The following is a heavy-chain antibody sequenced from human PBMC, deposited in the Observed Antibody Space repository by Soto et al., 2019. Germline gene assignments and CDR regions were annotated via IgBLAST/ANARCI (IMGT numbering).Heavy chain of an antibody. D-gene: IGHD1-1*01. CDR1: GFTFTSYG. Sequence: QVQVVESGGGVVQPGRSLRLSCAASGFTFTSYGMHWVRQAPGKGLEWVAVISYDGSDKQYADSVKGRFTISRDNSKNTLSLKMNRLRAEDTAVYYCAKHRKVLTTNVVGSWGQGTLVTVSS. J-gene: IGHJ5*01. CDR2: ISYDGSDK. CDR3: AKHRKVLTTNVVGS. V-gene: IGHV3-30*18.